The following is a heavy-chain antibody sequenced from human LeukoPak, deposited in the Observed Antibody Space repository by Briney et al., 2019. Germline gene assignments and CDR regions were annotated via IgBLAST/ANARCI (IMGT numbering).Heavy chain of an antibody. D-gene: IGHD2-2*01. CDR3: ARGYCSSISCVFDY. Sequence: PGGSLRLSCAASGFTFSSYEMNWVRQAPGKGLEWVSYISSSGSTIHYADSVKGRFTIARDNAKNSLYLQMNSLRAEDTAVYYCARGYCSSISCVFDYWGQGTLVTVSS. J-gene: IGHJ4*02. V-gene: IGHV3-48*03. CDR1: GFTFSSYE. CDR2: ISSSGSTI.